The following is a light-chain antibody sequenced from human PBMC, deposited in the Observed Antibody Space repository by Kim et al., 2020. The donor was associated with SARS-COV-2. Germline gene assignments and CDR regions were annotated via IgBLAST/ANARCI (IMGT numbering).Light chain of an antibody. V-gene: IGKV1-5*03. CDR2: WAS. CDR1: QSINSW. J-gene: IGKJ2*01. Sequence: DIQMTQSPSTLSASVGDRVTITCRASQSINSWLAWYQQKPGKAPKLLIYWASTLESGVPSRFSGSGSGTEFTLTIHSLQPDDFATYYCQQYHSYVYTFGQGTKLE. CDR3: QQYHSYVYT.